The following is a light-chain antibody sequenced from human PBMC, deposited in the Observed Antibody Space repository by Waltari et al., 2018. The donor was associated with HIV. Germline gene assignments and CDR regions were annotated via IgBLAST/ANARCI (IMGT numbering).Light chain of an antibody. CDR2: DVS. J-gene: IGLJ2*01. V-gene: IGLV2-11*01. CDR1: SSDVGGYNY. Sequence: QSALTQPRSVSGSPGQSVTISCTGTSSDVGGYNYVSWYQHHPGKAPKLMIYDVSKRPSGVPDRFSDSKSGNTASLTISGLQAEDEADYYCCSYAGSYTLVFGGGTTLTVL. CDR3: CSYAGSYTLV.